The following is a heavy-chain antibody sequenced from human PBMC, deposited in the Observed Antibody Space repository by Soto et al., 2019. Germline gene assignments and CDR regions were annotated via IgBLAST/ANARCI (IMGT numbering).Heavy chain of an antibody. J-gene: IGHJ4*02. CDR1: GESISSSSYY. CDR3: ARQRTTVVTQAYFDH. CDR2: IYYSGRT. V-gene: IGHV4-39*01. D-gene: IGHD2-21*02. Sequence: SETLSLAXIVSGESISSSSYYWGWIRQPPGKGLEWIGSIYYSGRTYYNPSFKSRVTISIDTSKNQFSLKLSSVTATDTAVYYCARQRTTVVTQAYFDHWGQGALVTVSS.